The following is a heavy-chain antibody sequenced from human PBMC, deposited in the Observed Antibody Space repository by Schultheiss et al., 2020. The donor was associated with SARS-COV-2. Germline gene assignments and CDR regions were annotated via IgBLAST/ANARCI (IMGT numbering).Heavy chain of an antibody. J-gene: IGHJ6*02. CDR1: GGSISSYY. CDR2: IYYSGST. D-gene: IGHD4-23*01. V-gene: IGHV4-59*12. CDR3: ARGGGNPGYYYYGMDV. Sequence: GSLRLSCTVSGGSISSYYWSWIRQPAGKGLEWIGYIYYSGSTNYNPSLKSRVTISVDTSKNQFSLKLSSVTAADTAVYYCARGGGNPGYYYYGMDVWGQGTTVTVSS.